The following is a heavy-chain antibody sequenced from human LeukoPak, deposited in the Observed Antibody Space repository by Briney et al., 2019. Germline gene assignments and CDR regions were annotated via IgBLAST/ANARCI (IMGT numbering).Heavy chain of an antibody. CDR3: ARGTPDYYGSGSSYLAYGMDV. CDR1: GGSISSGGYS. J-gene: IGHJ6*04. V-gene: IGHV4-30-2*01. CDR2: IYHSGST. D-gene: IGHD3-10*01. Sequence: SQTLSLTCAVSGGSISSGGYSWSWIRQPPGKGLEWIGYIYHSGSTYYNPALKSRVTISVDRSTNQFSLKLSSVTAADTAVYYCARGTPDYYGSGSSYLAYGMDVWGKGTTVTVSS.